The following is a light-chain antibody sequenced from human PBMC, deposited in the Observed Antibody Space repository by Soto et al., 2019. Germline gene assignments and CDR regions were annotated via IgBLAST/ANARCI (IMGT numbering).Light chain of an antibody. V-gene: IGLV2-23*01. CDR3: FSYAGSTTWV. Sequence: QSVLTQPASVSGSPGQSITISCTGTSSDIGSYNFVSWYQQRPGKAPKLMIFEASKRTSGVPYRVSGSKSANTSSLTISGLQAEDEADYYCFSYAGSTTWVFGGGTKLTVL. CDR1: SSDIGSYNF. J-gene: IGLJ3*02. CDR2: EAS.